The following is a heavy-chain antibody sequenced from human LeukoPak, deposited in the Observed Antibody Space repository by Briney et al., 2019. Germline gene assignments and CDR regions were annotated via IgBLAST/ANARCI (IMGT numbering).Heavy chain of an antibody. CDR1: GFTFSSYG. V-gene: IGHV3-30*03. Sequence: GRSLRLSCAASGFTFSSYGMHWVRQAPGKGLEWVAVISYDGSNKYYADSVKGRFTISRDNSKDTVYLQMNSLRAEDTAIYYCASSGSYYFPFDYWGQGILVTVSS. J-gene: IGHJ4*02. CDR2: ISYDGSNK. CDR3: ASSGSYYFPFDY. D-gene: IGHD3-10*01.